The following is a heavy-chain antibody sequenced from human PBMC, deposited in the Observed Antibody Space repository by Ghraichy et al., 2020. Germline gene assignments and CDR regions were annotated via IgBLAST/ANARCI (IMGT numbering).Heavy chain of an antibody. CDR2: ISAYNGNT. J-gene: IGHJ4*02. V-gene: IGHV1-18*04. CDR3: YDMNPSSSTIDY. Sequence: ASGKVSCKASGYTFTSYGISWVRQAPGQGLEWMGWISAYNGNTNYAQKLQGRVTMTTDTSTSTAYMELRSLRSDDTAVYYCYDMNPSSSTIDYWGQGTLVTVSS. CDR1: GYTFTSYG. D-gene: IGHD6-13*01.